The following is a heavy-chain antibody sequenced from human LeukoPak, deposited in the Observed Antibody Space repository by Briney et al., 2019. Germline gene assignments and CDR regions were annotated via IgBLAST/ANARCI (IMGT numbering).Heavy chain of an antibody. CDR2: INPSGGRT. Sequence: ASVKVSCKASGYTFTSYDINWVRQATGQGLEWMGIINPSGGRTSYAQKFQGRVTMTRDMSTSTVYMELSSLRSEDTAVYYCARGPGYGESYYYYYMDVWGKGTTVTVSS. J-gene: IGHJ6*03. CDR3: ARGPGYGESYYYYYMDV. D-gene: IGHD4/OR15-4a*01. CDR1: GYTFTSYD. V-gene: IGHV1-46*01.